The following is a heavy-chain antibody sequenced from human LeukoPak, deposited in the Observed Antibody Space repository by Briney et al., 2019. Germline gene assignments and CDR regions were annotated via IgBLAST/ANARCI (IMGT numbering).Heavy chain of an antibody. CDR2: ISGSGGST. CDR3: AKDLADYCDSGYYFDY. V-gene: IGHV3-23*01. Sequence: GGSLRLSCAASGFTFSSYAMSWVRQAPGKGLEWVSAISGSGGSTYYADSVKGRFTISRDNSKNTLYLQMNSLRAEDTAVYYCAKDLADYCDSGYYFDYWGQGTLVTVSS. CDR1: GFTFSSYA. J-gene: IGHJ4*02. D-gene: IGHD4-17*01.